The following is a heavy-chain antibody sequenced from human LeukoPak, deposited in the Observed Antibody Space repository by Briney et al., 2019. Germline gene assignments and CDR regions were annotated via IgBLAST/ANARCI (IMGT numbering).Heavy chain of an antibody. CDR2: ISGSGGST. Sequence: AGGSLRLSCTASGFTFSSYAMSWVRQAPGKGLEWVSAISGSGGSTYYADSVKGRFTISRDNSKNTLYLQMNSLRAEDTAVYYCAKDRYYIPGSPTRHYYGRDVWGKGTTVTVSS. CDR3: AKDRYYIPGSPTRHYYGRDV. D-gene: IGHD3-10*01. J-gene: IGHJ6*04. CDR1: GFTFSSYA. V-gene: IGHV3-23*01.